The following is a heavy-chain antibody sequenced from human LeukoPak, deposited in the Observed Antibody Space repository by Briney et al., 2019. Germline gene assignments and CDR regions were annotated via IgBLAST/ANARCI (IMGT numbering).Heavy chain of an antibody. J-gene: IGHJ5*02. Sequence: GASVKVSCKASGYTFTSYAMHWVRQAPGQRLEWMGWINAGNGNTKYSQTFQGRVTITRDTSASTAYVELSSLRSEDTAVYYCARGRVVVPAAMPNWFDPWGQGTLVTVSS. CDR2: INAGNGNT. CDR3: ARGRVVVPAAMPNWFDP. V-gene: IGHV1-3*01. CDR1: GYTFTSYA. D-gene: IGHD2-2*01.